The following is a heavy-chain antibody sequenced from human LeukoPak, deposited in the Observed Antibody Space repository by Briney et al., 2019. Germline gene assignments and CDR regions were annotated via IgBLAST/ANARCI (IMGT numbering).Heavy chain of an antibody. CDR3: AKVGSSMAIDY. J-gene: IGHJ4*02. CDR1: GFTFSSYG. Sequence: SGGSLRLSCAASGFTFSSYGMHWVRQAPGKGLEWVAVISYDGSNKYYADSVKGRFTISRDNSKNTLYLQMNSLRAEDTAVYYCAKVGSSMAIDYWGQGTLVTVSS. D-gene: IGHD3-10*01. CDR2: ISYDGSNK. V-gene: IGHV3-30*18.